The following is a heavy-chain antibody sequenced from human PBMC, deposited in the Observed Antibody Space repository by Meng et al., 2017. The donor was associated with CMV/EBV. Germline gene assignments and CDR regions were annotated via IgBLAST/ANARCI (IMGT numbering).Heavy chain of an antibody. Sequence: GSLRLSCAVYGGSFSGYYWSWIRQPPGKGLEWIGEINHSGSTNYNPSLKSRVTISVDTSKNQFSLKLSSVTAADTAVYYCARANLYYDFWSGKRPYYYGMDVWGQGTTVTVSS. CDR2: INHSGST. D-gene: IGHD3-3*01. CDR3: ARANLYYDFWSGKRPYYYGMDV. J-gene: IGHJ6*02. V-gene: IGHV4-34*01. CDR1: GGSFSGYY.